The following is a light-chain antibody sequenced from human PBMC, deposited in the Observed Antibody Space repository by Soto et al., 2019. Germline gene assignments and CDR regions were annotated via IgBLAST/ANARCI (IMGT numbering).Light chain of an antibody. V-gene: IGKV2-30*02. CDR2: KVS. CDR1: QILVHSDGIAY. Sequence: DVVMTQSPLSLPVTLGQPASISCRSNQILVHSDGIAYFSWFQQRPGRSPRRLIYKVSNRDSGVPARFSGSGSGTDFTLTISSLQPEDVGTYYCQKCDAAPFTFGPGTKVDIK. CDR3: QKCDAAPFT. J-gene: IGKJ3*01.